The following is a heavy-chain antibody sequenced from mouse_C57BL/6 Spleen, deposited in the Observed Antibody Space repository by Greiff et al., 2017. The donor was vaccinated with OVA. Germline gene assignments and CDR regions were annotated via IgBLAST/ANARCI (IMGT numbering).Heavy chain of an antibody. D-gene: IGHD2-3*01. CDR3: AREYDDSYYAMDY. CDR2: INPSSGYT. J-gene: IGHJ4*01. V-gene: IGHV1-4*01. CDR1: GYTFTSYT. Sequence: VQLQQSGAELVRPGASVKMSCKASGYTFTSYTMHWVKQRPGQGLEWIGYINPSSGYTKYNQKVKDKATLTADKSSSTAYMQLTSLTSEDSAVYYCAREYDDSYYAMDYWGQGTSVTVSS.